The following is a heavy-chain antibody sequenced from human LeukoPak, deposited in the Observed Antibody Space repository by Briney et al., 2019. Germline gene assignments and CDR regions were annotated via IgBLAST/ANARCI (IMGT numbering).Heavy chain of an antibody. Sequence: GGSLRLSCAASGFTFSSDWMHWVRQAPGKGLVWVSRISGDGSTTTYADSVKGRFTISRDNAKNTLYLQMNSLRADDTAVYYCARVNYGGNFDYWGQGILVTVSS. D-gene: IGHD4-23*01. CDR1: GFTFSSDW. V-gene: IGHV3-74*01. CDR2: ISGDGSTT. CDR3: ARVNYGGNFDY. J-gene: IGHJ4*02.